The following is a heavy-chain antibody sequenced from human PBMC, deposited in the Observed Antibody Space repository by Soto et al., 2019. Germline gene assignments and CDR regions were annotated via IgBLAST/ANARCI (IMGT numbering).Heavy chain of an antibody. Sequence: EVQLVESGGGLVKPGGSLRLSCAASGFTFSSYSMNWVRQAPGKGLEWVSSISSSSNYIYYADSVKGRFTISRDNAKNSLYLQMNSLRAEDTAVYYCARYTSLVRDLDYWGQGTLVTVSS. D-gene: IGHD3-10*01. J-gene: IGHJ4*02. V-gene: IGHV3-21*01. CDR2: ISSSSNYI. CDR1: GFTFSSYS. CDR3: ARYTSLVRDLDY.